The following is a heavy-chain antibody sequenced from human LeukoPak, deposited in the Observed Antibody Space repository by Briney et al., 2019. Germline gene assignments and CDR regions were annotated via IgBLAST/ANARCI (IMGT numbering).Heavy chain of an antibody. CDR1: GYSFSNYD. V-gene: IGHV1-8*03. D-gene: IGHD3-10*01. J-gene: IGHJ5*02. CDR2: MNPNNNNT. Sequence: ASVKVSCKASGYSFSNYDINWVRQATGQGLEWMGWMNPNNNNTGYAQKFRGRVTITRNTSISTAYMELSSLRSEDTAVYYCARGVGQEMIRGGGWFDPWGQGTLVTVSS. CDR3: ARGVGQEMIRGGGWFDP.